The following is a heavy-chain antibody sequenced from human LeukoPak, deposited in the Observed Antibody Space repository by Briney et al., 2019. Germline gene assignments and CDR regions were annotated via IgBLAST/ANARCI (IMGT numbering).Heavy chain of an antibody. D-gene: IGHD2-15*01. V-gene: IGHV3-20*04. J-gene: IGHJ6*03. CDR2: INWNGGST. CDR1: GFTFDDYG. Sequence: GGSLRLSCAASGFTFDDYGMSWVRHAPGKGPEWVSGINWNGGSTAYADSVKGRFPISRDNAKSSLYLQMNRLRAEDTAVYYCARGYCSGGSCKPGYYYYYMDVWGKGTTVTVSS. CDR3: ARGYCSGGSCKPGYYYYYMDV.